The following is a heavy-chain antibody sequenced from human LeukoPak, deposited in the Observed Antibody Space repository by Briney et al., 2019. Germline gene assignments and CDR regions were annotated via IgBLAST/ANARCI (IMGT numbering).Heavy chain of an antibody. CDR3: ARVDVDTAMVSPGAFDI. V-gene: IGHV5-51*01. CDR2: IYPGDSDT. CDR1: GYSFTSYW. Sequence: GESLKISCKGSGYSFTSYWIGWVRQMPGKGLEWMGIIYPGDSDTRYSPSFQGQVTISADKSISTAYLQWSSLRASDTAMCYCARVDVDTAMVSPGAFDIWGQGTMVTVSS. J-gene: IGHJ3*02. D-gene: IGHD5-18*01.